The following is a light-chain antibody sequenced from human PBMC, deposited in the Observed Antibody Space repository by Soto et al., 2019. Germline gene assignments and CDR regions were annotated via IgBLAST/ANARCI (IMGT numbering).Light chain of an antibody. Sequence: DIQMTQSPSSLSASVGDRVTITCRASQSISSFLSWYKQKPGKAPKFLISTASSLQSGVPSRFSGSGSGTDFTLTISSLQPEDFATYYCQQSYSVPCTFGQGTKLEIK. CDR2: TAS. CDR1: QSISSF. V-gene: IGKV1-39*01. CDR3: QQSYSVPCT. J-gene: IGKJ2*02.